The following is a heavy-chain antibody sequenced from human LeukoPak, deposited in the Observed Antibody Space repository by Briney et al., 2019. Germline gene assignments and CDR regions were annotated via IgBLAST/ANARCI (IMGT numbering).Heavy chain of an antibody. CDR2: IYYSGST. Sequence: SETLSLTCTVSGGSISSYYWSWIRQPPGKGLEWIGYIYYSGSTNYNPSLKSRVTISVDTSKNQFSLKLSSVTAADTAVYYCARTTGPVGWFDPWGQGTLVTVCS. CDR1: GGSISSYY. V-gene: IGHV4-59*01. CDR3: ARTTGPVGWFDP. J-gene: IGHJ5*02. D-gene: IGHD1-14*01.